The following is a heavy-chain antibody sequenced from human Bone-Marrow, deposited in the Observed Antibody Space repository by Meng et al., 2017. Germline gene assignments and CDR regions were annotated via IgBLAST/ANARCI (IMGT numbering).Heavy chain of an antibody. D-gene: IGHD3-10*01. CDR3: AKYSYGLGDYLDY. Sequence: VQLVALGGGVVKPRRYLGLSCGASGFSFSSYGMSWVRHAPGKGLEWVSALSGGGFTTYYADSVKGRFAISRHNSKNTLYLQMNSLRAEDTALYYCAKYSYGLGDYLDYWGQGALVTVSS. V-gene: IGHV3-23*04. J-gene: IGHJ4*02. CDR2: LSGGGFTT. CDR1: GFSFSSYG.